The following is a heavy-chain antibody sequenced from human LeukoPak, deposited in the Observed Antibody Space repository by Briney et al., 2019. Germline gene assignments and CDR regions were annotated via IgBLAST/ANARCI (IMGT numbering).Heavy chain of an antibody. Sequence: PSETLSLTCTVSGGSISSSSSYWGWIRQPPGKGLEWIASVYYTGSTYYNPSLKSRVTISVDTSNNHFSLKLSSVTAADTAVYYCARSLAVAGKGPLDYWGQGTLVTVSS. D-gene: IGHD6-19*01. CDR1: GGSISSSSSY. J-gene: IGHJ4*02. CDR3: ARSLAVAGKGPLDY. V-gene: IGHV4-39*01. CDR2: VYYTGST.